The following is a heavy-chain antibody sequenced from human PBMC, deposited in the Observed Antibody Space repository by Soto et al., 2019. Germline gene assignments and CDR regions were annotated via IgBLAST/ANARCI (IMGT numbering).Heavy chain of an antibody. J-gene: IGHJ4*02. CDR1: GFIFSSYG. CDR3: AKDTYYHDTTGFYIFDS. CDR2: ISYDGSNQ. D-gene: IGHD3-22*01. Sequence: QVQLVESGGGVVQPGRSLRLSCAASGFIFSSYGMHWVRQAPGKGLEWVAGISYDGSNQYYADSVKGRFTISRDNSKNTLYLQPNSLRAEDTAVYYCAKDTYYHDTTGFYIFDSWGQGTLVTVSS. V-gene: IGHV3-30*18.